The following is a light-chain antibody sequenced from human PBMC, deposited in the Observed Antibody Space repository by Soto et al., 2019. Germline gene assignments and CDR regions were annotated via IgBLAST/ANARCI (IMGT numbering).Light chain of an antibody. CDR3: QQLNSYPIT. CDR2: AAS. J-gene: IGKJ3*01. V-gene: IGKV1-9*01. Sequence: DIQLTQSPSFLSASVGDRVTITCRASQGISSYLAWYQQKPGKAPKLLIYAASTLQSGVPSSFSGSGSGTEFTLTSSSLQPEDFATYYCQQLNSYPITFGPGTKVDIK. CDR1: QGISSY.